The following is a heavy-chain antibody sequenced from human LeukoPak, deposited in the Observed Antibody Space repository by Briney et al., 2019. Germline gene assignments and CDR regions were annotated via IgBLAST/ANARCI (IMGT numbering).Heavy chain of an antibody. CDR1: GFTVSTNY. J-gene: IGHJ4*02. CDR2: ISGSGGST. D-gene: IGHD3-22*01. CDR3: AKADDTSGYYSDS. Sequence: GGSLRLSCAASGFTVSTNYMSWVRQAPGKGLEWVSAISGSGGSTYYADSVKGRFTISRDNSKNTLYLQMNSLRAEDTAVYYCAKADDTSGYYSDSWGQGTLVTVSS. V-gene: IGHV3-23*01.